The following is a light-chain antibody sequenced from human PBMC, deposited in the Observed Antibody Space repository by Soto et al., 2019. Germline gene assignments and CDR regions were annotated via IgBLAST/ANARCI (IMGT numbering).Light chain of an antibody. CDR1: GSDIGASYD. CDR2: ANS. CDR3: QSYDSNLSGVV. V-gene: IGLV1-40*01. J-gene: IGLJ2*01. Sequence: QAVVTQPPSVSGSPGQRITISCTGSGSDIGASYDVPWYQQLPGKAPKLVIYANSNRPSGVPDRFSGSKSGTSASLATAGLQAEDEADYFCQSYDSNLSGVVFGGGTKVTVL.